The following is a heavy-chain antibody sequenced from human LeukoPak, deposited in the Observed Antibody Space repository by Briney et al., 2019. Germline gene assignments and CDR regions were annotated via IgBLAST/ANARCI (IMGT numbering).Heavy chain of an antibody. CDR2: ISSSSSYI. J-gene: IGHJ4*02. D-gene: IGHD2-2*01. V-gene: IGHV3-21*01. CDR1: GFTFSSYA. Sequence: GGSLRLSCAASGFTFSSYAMSWVRQAPGKGLEWVSSISSSSSYIYYADSVKGRFTISRDNAKNSLYLQMNSLRAEDTAVYYCARDQKIVIVPAASDYWGQGTLVTVSS. CDR3: ARDQKIVIVPAASDY.